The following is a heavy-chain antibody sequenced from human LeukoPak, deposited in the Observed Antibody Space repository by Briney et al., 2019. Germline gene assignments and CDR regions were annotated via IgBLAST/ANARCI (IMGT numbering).Heavy chain of an antibody. Sequence: GGSLRLSCSASGFTFSTYAMLWVRQAPGKGLEYFSAISSNGRSTYYADSVKGRFTISRDNSKNTLYLQMSSLRGEDTAVYYCVKVMWDTVMAGYFDYWGQGTLVTVSS. CDR2: ISSNGRST. CDR3: VKVMWDTVMAGYFDY. J-gene: IGHJ4*02. CDR1: GFTFSTYA. D-gene: IGHD5-18*01. V-gene: IGHV3-64D*06.